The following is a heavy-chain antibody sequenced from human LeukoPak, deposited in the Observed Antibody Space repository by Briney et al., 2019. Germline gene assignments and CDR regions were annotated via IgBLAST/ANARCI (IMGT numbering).Heavy chain of an antibody. J-gene: IGHJ4*02. CDR3: ARVYYDSSGYPAY. CDR1: GFTFSFYT. V-gene: IGHV3-7*04. D-gene: IGHD3-22*01. CDR2: IKQDGSEK. Sequence: PGGSLRLSCAASGFTFSFYTMNWVRQAPGKGLEWVANIKQDGSEKYYVDSVKGRFTISRDNAKNSLYLQMNSLRAEDAAVYYCARVYYDSSGYPAYWGQGTLVTVSS.